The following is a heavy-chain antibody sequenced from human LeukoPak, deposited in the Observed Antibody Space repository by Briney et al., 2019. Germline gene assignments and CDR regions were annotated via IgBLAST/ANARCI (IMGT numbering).Heavy chain of an antibody. CDR1: GFTFSSYS. Sequence: PGGSLRLSCAASGFTFSSYSMNWVRQAPGKGLEWVPSISSSSSYIYYADSVKGRFTISRDNAKNSLYLQMNSLRAEDTAVYYCARVLGDDFWGGYYSSYYYYMDVWGKGTTVTVSS. V-gene: IGHV3-21*01. CDR3: ARVLGDDFWGGYYSSYYYYMDV. J-gene: IGHJ6*03. D-gene: IGHD3-3*01. CDR2: ISSSSSYI.